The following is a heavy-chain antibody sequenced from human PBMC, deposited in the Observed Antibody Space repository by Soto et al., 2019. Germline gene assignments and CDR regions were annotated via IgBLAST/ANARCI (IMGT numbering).Heavy chain of an antibody. CDR3: ARDLIPLPSAVVPVFDY. CDR2: ISHSGST. D-gene: IGHD6-19*01. CDR1: GDSIGSGYS. J-gene: IGHJ4*02. V-gene: IGHV4-38-2*02. Sequence: SETLSLTCAVSGDSIGSGYSWAWIRQPPGKGLQWIGSISHSGSTYFNTSLKSRVTVSVDTSDNQFSLELRSVTAADTATYYCARDLIPLPSAVVPVFDYRGQGILVTVSS.